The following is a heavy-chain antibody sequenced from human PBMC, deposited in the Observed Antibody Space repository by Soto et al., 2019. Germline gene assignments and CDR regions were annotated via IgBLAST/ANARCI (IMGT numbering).Heavy chain of an antibody. D-gene: IGHD4-17*01. CDR3: ARDRGVNDNGDYVDY. J-gene: IGHJ4*02. Sequence: QVQLVQSGAEVKKPGASVKVSCKASGYTFSNYGVSCVRQAPGQGLEWMGWLSGYNGNTQYAQKVQGRVTMTIDTSTSTAYMELRSLRSDDTAVYYCARDRGVNDNGDYVDYWGQGTRVTVSS. CDR1: GYTFSNYG. CDR2: LSGYNGNT. V-gene: IGHV1-18*01.